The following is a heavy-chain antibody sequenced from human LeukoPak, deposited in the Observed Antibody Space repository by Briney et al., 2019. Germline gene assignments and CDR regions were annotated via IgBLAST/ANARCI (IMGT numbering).Heavy chain of an antibody. CDR3: ARSDSSGHLSWFDP. CDR1: GGSITRSSYY. D-gene: IGHD3-22*01. V-gene: IGHV4-39*01. J-gene: IGHJ5*02. CDR2: TYYSGST. Sequence: SETLSLTCTVSGGSITRSSYYWGWIRQPPGKGLEWIGSTYYSGSTYYNPSLKSRVTISVDTSENQVSLKLRSVTAADTAVYYCARSDSSGHLSWFDPWGQGTLVTVSS.